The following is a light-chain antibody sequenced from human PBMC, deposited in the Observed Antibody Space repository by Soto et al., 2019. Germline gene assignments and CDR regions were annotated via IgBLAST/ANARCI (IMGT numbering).Light chain of an antibody. CDR2: DAS. Sequence: EIVLTQSPATLSLSPGERATLSCRASQSVRSYLAWYQQKIGQAPTLLIYDASNRAAGIPARFSGSGSGTDFTLTISSLEPEDFAVYYCQQRSNWPLTFCGGTKVEIK. CDR3: QQRSNWPLT. CDR1: QSVRSY. J-gene: IGKJ4*01. V-gene: IGKV3-11*01.